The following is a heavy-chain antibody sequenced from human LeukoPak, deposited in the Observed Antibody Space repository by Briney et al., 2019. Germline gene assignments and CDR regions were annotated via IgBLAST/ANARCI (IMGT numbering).Heavy chain of an antibody. CDR2: IFPSSDEI. CDR3: ATYRQIQVPFEF. CDR1: GFTFSDFP. D-gene: IGHD5-18*01. Sequence: GGSLRLSCAASGFTFSDFPMIWVRQAPEKGLEWVSSIFPSSDEIHYADSVKGRFTISRDNSRSTLSLQMDSLRAEDTATYYCATYRQIQVPFEFWGQGTLVTVSS. V-gene: IGHV3-23*01. J-gene: IGHJ4*02.